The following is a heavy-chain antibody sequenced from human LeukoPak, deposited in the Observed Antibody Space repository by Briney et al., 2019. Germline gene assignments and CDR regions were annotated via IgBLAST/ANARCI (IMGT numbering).Heavy chain of an antibody. Sequence: ASVKVSCKASGYTFTGYYMHWVRQAPGQGLEWMGWINPNSGGTNYAQKFQGRVTMTRDTSISTAYMELSRLRSDDTAVHYCARDDGYSSGWYGTKLDYWGQGTLVTVSS. D-gene: IGHD6-19*01. J-gene: IGHJ4*02. CDR2: INPNSGGT. V-gene: IGHV1-2*02. CDR1: GYTFTGYY. CDR3: ARDDGYSSGWYGTKLDY.